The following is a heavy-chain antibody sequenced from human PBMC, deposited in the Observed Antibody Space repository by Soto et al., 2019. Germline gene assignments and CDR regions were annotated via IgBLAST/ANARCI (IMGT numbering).Heavy chain of an antibody. V-gene: IGHV4-59*01. CDR3: ARVPNYYYGMDV. CDR1: GGSISSYY. J-gene: IGHJ6*02. Sequence: SETLCLTYTVSGGSISSYYWSWIRQPPGKGLEWIGYIYYSGSTNYNPSLKSRVTISVDTSKNQFSLKLSSVTAADTAVYYCARVPNYYYGMDVWGQGTTVT. CDR2: IYYSGST.